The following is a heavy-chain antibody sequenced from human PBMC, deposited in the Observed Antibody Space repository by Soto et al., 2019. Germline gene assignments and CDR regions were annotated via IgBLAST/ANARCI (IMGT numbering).Heavy chain of an antibody. CDR2: IDRSSNYI. CDR3: ARGTGKWLFPEAFDI. D-gene: IGHD6-19*01. CDR1: GFTLSSYS. Sequence: EVQLVESGGGLVKPGGSLRLSCAASGFTLSSYSMNWVRQAPGKGLEWVSSIDRSSNYIYYGASVKGRFTISRDNTKNTLYLQMSSLRAEDMAVYYCARGTGKWLFPEAFDIWGQGTKVTVSS. J-gene: IGHJ3*02. V-gene: IGHV3-21*06.